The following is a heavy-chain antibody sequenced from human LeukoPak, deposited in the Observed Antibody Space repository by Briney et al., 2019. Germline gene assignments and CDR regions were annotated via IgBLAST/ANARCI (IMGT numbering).Heavy chain of an antibody. CDR1: GYTXTGYY. CDR2: INPNSGGT. CDR3: ARTFTVVTPFMGY. V-gene: IGHV1-2*02. J-gene: IGHJ4*02. D-gene: IGHD4-23*01. Sequence: ASVKVSCKASGYTXTGYYMHGVRQAPGQGLEWMGWINPNSGGTNYAQKFQGRVTMTRDTSISTAYMELSRLRSDDTAVYYCARTFTVVTPFMGYWGQGTLVTVSS.